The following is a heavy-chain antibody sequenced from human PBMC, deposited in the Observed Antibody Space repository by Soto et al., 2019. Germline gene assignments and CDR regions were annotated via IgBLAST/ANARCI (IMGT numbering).Heavy chain of an antibody. J-gene: IGHJ4*02. Sequence: EVQLVESGGGLVQPGGSLRLSCAVTGFTISSNYMNWVRQAPGKGLEWVSVMYAAGSTYYEDSVTGSFNISRDHCKNTVYRQMNSLRGEYTAVYYCARGSNSHNWKLFDYCGQGTLVTVSS. D-gene: IGHD1-1*01. CDR1: GFTISSNY. V-gene: IGHV3-66*01. CDR2: MYAAGST. CDR3: ARGSNSHNWKLFDY.